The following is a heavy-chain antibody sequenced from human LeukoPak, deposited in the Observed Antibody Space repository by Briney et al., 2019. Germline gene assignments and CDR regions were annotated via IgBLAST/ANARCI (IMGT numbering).Heavy chain of an antibody. CDR2: IFYNGSP. CDR1: GGSISTYN. D-gene: IGHD2-2*01. J-gene: IGHJ4*02. CDR3: ARFRGTSSWHQEVFDY. V-gene: IGHV4-59*08. Sequence: SETLSLTCSVSGGSISTYNWNWIRQPPGKGLEWIGYIFYNGSPDYNPSFKSRVTMSVDTSKGHFSLKLTSLTAADTAVYYCARFRGTSSWHQEVFDYWGQGTLVTVSS.